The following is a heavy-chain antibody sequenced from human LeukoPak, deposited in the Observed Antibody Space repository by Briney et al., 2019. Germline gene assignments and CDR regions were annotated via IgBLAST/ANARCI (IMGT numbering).Heavy chain of an antibody. CDR2: IIPLFDTT. CDR1: GGTFRSSA. D-gene: IGHD2-15*01. CDR3: ARAQRVVAALFDY. V-gene: IGHV1-69*01. Sequence: ASVKVSCKASGGTFRSSAISWVRQAPGQGHEWMGGIIPLFDTTKYAQKFQGRVTITADESTSTAYMELSSLRSEDTAVYYCARAQRVVAALFDYWGQGTLVTVSS. J-gene: IGHJ4*02.